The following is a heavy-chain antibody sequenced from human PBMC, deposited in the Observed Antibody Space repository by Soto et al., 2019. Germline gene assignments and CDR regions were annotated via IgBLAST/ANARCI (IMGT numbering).Heavy chain of an antibody. CDR3: ARYRISGSWSKFDY. D-gene: IGHD6-13*01. V-gene: IGHV4-31*03. CDR2: IYYNGST. Sequence: QVLLQESGPGLMKPSQTLSLTCTVSGLTISSASYSWSWIRKHPGKGLEWVGNIYYNGSTYYSPSLKSRVTLWVDTSKNQFSLRLASVTAADTAVYYCARYRISGSWSKFDYWGQGTLVTVSS. CDR1: GLTISSASYS. J-gene: IGHJ4*02.